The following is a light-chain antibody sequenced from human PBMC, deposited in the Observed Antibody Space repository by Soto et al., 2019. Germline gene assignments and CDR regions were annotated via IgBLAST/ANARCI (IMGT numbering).Light chain of an antibody. J-gene: IGLJ1*01. CDR2: NNN. CDR1: SPNIGGNY. CDR3: AAWDNSFSGSLV. V-gene: IGLV1-47*02. Sequence: QSVLTQPPSASWTPGQRVTISCSGSSPNIGGNYVYWYQHLPGTAPRLLIYNNNQRPSGVPDRFSGSKSGPSASLAINGLRSEDEADYYCAAWDNSFSGSLVFGTGTKVTVL.